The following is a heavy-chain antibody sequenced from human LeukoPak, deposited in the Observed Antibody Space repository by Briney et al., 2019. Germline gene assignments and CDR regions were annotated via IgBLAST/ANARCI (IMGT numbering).Heavy chain of an antibody. D-gene: IGHD6-13*01. J-gene: IGHJ6*03. Sequence: SETLSLTCLVSGDSISSHYWNWIRQPPGKGLEWIGYISSSGSTNYNPSLKSRVTVSIDTSKNQFSLNLSSVTAADTAVYYCARDERDSNFYYYYYMDVWGKGTTVTVSS. CDR1: GDSISSHY. CDR2: ISSSGST. CDR3: ARDERDSNFYYYYYMDV. V-gene: IGHV4-59*11.